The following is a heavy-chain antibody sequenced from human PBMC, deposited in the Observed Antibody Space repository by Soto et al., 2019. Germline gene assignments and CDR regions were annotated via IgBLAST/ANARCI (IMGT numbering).Heavy chain of an antibody. J-gene: IGHJ4*02. Sequence: LTCTVSGAFLTNGGYYWSWIRQPPGKGLEWIGHIFHSGNTYYNKSLKSRVTLSIDTSKDQFSLKLNSVTAADTAVYYCARTENDYGGYFDLWGQGTLVTVSS. CDR2: IFHSGNT. D-gene: IGHD4-17*01. CDR3: ARTENDYGGYFDL. CDR1: GAFLTNGGYY. V-gene: IGHV4-31*03.